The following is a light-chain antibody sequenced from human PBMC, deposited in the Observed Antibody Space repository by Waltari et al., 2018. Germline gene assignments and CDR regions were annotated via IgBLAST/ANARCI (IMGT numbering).Light chain of an antibody. V-gene: IGKV4-1*01. J-gene: IGKJ2*01. CDR2: WAS. CDR1: QSVLYSSNNKNY. Sequence: DTVMTQSPDSLGVSLGARATTHCKSRQSVLYSSNNKNYLSWYQQKPGQPPKMIIYWASTREAGVPDRFSGSGSGTDFTLTISSLQAEDVAVYYCLQTYVSPYTFGQGTNLEI. CDR3: LQTYVSPYT.